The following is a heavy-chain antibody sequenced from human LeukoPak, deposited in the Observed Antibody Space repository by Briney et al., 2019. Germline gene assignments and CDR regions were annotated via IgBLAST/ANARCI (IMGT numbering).Heavy chain of an antibody. V-gene: IGHV3-53*01. CDR2: IYSGGST. Sequence: GGSLRLSCAASVFTVSNNYMTWVRQAPGKGLEWLSVIYSGGSTFYANSVKGRFTISRDNSKNTLYLQMNRLRAEDTAVYYCARLTLKGNWGQGTLVTVSS. D-gene: IGHD2-21*02. CDR1: VFTVSNNY. J-gene: IGHJ4*02. CDR3: ARLTLKGN.